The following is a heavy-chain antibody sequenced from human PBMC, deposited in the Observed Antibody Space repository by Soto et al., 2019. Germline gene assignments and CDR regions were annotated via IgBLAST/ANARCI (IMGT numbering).Heavy chain of an antibody. CDR3: ARVGQRAWYFDL. V-gene: IGHV3-74*01. CDR2: INPDGRVT. J-gene: IGHJ2*01. CDR1: GFTFSSYW. Sequence: EVQLVESGGGLVQPGGSLTLSCAASGFTFSSYWMHWVRQVPGKGVVWVSRINPDGRVTNYADSVKGRFTISRDNAKSTLYLQMNSLRPEDTAVYYCARVGQRAWYFDLWGRGTLVTVSS.